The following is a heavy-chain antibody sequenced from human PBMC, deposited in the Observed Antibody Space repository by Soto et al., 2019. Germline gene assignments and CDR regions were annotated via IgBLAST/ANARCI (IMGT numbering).Heavy chain of an antibody. CDR2: IYYSGST. CDR3: ARIGSASYSSGWYRGPYNWFDP. V-gene: IGHV4-59*01. J-gene: IGHJ5*02. CDR1: GGSISSYY. Sequence: SETLSLTCTVSGGSISSYYWSWIRQPPGKGLEWIGYIYYSGSTNYNPSLKSRVTISVDTSKNQFSLKLSSVTAADTAVYYCARIGSASYSSGWYRGPYNWFDPWGQGTLVTVSS. D-gene: IGHD6-19*01.